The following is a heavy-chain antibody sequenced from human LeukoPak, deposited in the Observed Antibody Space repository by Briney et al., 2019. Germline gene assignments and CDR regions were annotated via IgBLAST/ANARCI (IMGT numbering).Heavy chain of an antibody. V-gene: IGHV4-38-2*02. Sequence: SETLSLTCTVSGYSISSGYYWGWIRQPPGKGLEWIGSIYHSGRTFYNPSLKSRVTISVDTSKNQFSLKLSSVTAADTAVYYCARLKDDYNNPYFDYWGQGTLVTVSS. CDR3: ARLKDDYNNPYFDY. CDR2: IYHSGRT. CDR1: GYSISSGYY. D-gene: IGHD4-11*01. J-gene: IGHJ4*02.